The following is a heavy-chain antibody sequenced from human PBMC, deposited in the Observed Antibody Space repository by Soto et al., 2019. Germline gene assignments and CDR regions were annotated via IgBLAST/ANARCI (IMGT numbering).Heavy chain of an antibody. D-gene: IGHD4-4*01. J-gene: IGHJ3*02. Sequence: EEELLESGGGLEQPGGSLRLSCAASGFTFRNYVMNWVRQAPGKGPEWVSGISGPGISTYYADSVKGRFTTSRDNSKNSLYLQMNSLRVEDTAVYYCAKGRDGYRMTPVFDIWGQGTMVTVSS. CDR3: AKGRDGYRMTPVFDI. CDR1: GFTFRNYV. CDR2: ISGPGIST. V-gene: IGHV3-23*01.